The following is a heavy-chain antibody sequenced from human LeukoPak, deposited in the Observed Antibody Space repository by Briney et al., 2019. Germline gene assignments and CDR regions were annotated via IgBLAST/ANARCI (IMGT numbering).Heavy chain of an antibody. V-gene: IGHV3-48*03. J-gene: IGHJ4*02. D-gene: IGHD5-24*01. CDR1: GFTFSSYE. Sequence: GGSLRLSCAASGFTFSSYEMNWVRQAPGKGLEWVSYISSSGRTIYYADSVRGRLTISRDNAQNSLYLQMNSLRAEDTAVYYCARVGGARWLQPNPSFDYWGQGTLVTVSS. CDR3: ARVGGARWLQPNPSFDY. CDR2: ISSSGRTI.